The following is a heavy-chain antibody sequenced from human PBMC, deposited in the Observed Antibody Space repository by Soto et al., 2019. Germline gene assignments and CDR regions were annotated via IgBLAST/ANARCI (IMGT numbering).Heavy chain of an antibody. CDR2: INAGNGNT. V-gene: IGHV1-3*01. D-gene: IGHD6-19*01. J-gene: IGHJ4*02. CDR1: GYTFTSYA. Sequence: VASVKVSCKASGYTFTSYAMHWVRQAPGQRLEWMGWINAGNGNTKYSQKFQGRVTITRDTSASTDYMELSSLRSEDTAVYYCATAGYSSGAIDYWGQGPLVTVS. CDR3: ATAGYSSGAIDY.